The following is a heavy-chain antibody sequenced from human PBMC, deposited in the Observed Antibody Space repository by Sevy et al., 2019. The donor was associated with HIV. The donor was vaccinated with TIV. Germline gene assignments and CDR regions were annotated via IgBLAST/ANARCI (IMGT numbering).Heavy chain of an antibody. CDR1: GFTFGDYA. CDR2: IRSKAYGGTT. Sequence: GGSLRLSCTASGFTFGDYAMSWVRQAPGKGLEWVGFIRSKAYGGTTEYAALVKGQSTISRDDSKSIAYLHMNSLKTEDTAVYYCTSYDYVWGSYRYRVDYWGQGTLVTVSS. V-gene: IGHV3-49*04. J-gene: IGHJ4*02. D-gene: IGHD3-16*02. CDR3: TSYDYVWGSYRYRVDY.